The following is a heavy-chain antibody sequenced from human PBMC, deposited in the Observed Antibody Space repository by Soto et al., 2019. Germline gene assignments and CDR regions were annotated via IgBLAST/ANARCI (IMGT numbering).Heavy chain of an antibody. CDR1: GFTFSSYG. CDR3: ARALRGTPQPQFDY. CDR2: IWYDGSNK. D-gene: IGHD3-10*01. Sequence: GGSLRLSCAASGFTFSSYGMHWVRQAPGKGLEWVAVIWYDGSNKYYADSAKGRFTISRDNSKNTLYLQMNSLRAEDTAVYYCARALRGTPQPQFDYWGQGTLV. V-gene: IGHV3-33*01. J-gene: IGHJ4*02.